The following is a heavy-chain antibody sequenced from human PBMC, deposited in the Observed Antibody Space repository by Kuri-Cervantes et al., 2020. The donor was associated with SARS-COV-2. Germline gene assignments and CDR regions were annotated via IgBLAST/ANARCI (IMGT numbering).Heavy chain of an antibody. J-gene: IGHJ5*02. CDR3: ARVWLIVYAPTGVNWFDP. CDR2: INPSGGST. Sequence: ASVKVSCKASGYTFTSYYMHWVRQAPGQGLEWMGIINPSGGSTSYAQKFQGRVTMTRDTSTSTVYMELSSLRSEDTAVYYCARVWLIVYAPTGVNWFDPWGQGTLVTVSS. CDR1: GYTFTSYY. D-gene: IGHD2-8*01. V-gene: IGHV1-46*03.